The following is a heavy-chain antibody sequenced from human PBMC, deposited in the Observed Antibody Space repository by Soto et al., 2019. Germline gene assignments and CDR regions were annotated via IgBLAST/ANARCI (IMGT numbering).Heavy chain of an antibody. Sequence: SETLSLTCTVSGGSISSYYWSWIRQPPGKGLEWIGYIYYSGSTNYNPSLKSRVTISVDTSKNQFSLKLSSVTAADTAVYYCGSSFGYCDYWGQGTLVTVSS. D-gene: IGHD3-10*01. V-gene: IGHV4-59*01. J-gene: IGHJ4*02. CDR3: GSSFGYCDY. CDR2: IYYSGST. CDR1: GGSISSYY.